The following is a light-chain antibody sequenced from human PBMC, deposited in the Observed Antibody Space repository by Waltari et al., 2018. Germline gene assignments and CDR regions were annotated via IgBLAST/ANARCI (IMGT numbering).Light chain of an antibody. CDR1: PSVSSC. J-gene: IGKJ1*01. Sequence: ILLTQSPAALSSPPGKRAPLSCTASPSVSSCLAWYQQKPGQAPKLLIYCASTRATGIPDRFTGSGSGTDFSLTISRLEPEDFAIYFCQHYGTLPATFGQGTKVEIK. CDR3: QHYGTLPAT. V-gene: IGKV3-20*01. CDR2: CAS.